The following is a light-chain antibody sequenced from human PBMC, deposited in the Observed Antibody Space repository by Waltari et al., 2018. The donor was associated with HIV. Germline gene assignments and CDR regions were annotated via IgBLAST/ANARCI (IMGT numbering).Light chain of an antibody. CDR1: QSIASN. V-gene: IGKV3-15*01. CDR3: QQYNSWPPGYT. CDR2: GAS. J-gene: IGKJ2*01. Sequence: EVVMTQSPATLSVSPGERATLSCRASQSIASNLAWYQQKPGQTPRLLISGASTRATGIPARFSGSGFGTEFSLTISSLQSEDFAVYYCQQYNSWPPGYTFGQGTKLEIK.